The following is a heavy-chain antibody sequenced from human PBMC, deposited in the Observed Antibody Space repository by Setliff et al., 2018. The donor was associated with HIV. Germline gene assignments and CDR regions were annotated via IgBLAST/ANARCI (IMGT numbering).Heavy chain of an antibody. CDR1: GFTFSSYA. J-gene: IGHJ6*02. Sequence: GGSLRLSYAASGFTFSSYAMSWVRQAPGKGLEWVSAISGSGGSTYYADSVRGRFTISRDNSKNTLYLQMNSLRVEDTAVYYCAKDVCSGAYCYAYYYYGMDVWGQGTMVTVSS. CDR3: AKDVCSGAYCYAYYYYGMDV. D-gene: IGHD2-15*01. V-gene: IGHV3-23*01. CDR2: ISGSGGST.